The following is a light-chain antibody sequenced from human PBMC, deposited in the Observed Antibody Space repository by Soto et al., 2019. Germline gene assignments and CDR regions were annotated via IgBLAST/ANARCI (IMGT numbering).Light chain of an antibody. CDR1: SSNIGSNS. CDR2: STN. V-gene: IGLV1-44*01. J-gene: IGLJ2*01. CDR3: AAWYDSRNGEVV. Sequence: QSVLTQPPSASGTPGQRVTISCSGSSSNIGSNSVNWYQQLPGTAPKLLIYSTNQRPSGVPDRFSGAKSDTSASLAISGLQSAEEADYYCAAWYDSRNGEVVFGGGTKVTVL.